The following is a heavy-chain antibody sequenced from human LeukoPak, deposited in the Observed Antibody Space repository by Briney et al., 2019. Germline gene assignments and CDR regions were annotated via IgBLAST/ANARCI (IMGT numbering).Heavy chain of an antibody. J-gene: IGHJ6*03. V-gene: IGHV1-8*03. Sequence: ASVSVSCKASGYTFTSYDINWVRQATGQGLEWMGWMNPNSDNTGYAQKFQGRVTITRNTSVSTAYMELSSLRSEDTAVYYCARERGYSYGPSYYYYYYMDVWGKGTTVTVSS. CDR2: MNPNSDNT. CDR1: GYTFTSYD. CDR3: ARERGYSYGPSYYYYYYMDV. D-gene: IGHD5-18*01.